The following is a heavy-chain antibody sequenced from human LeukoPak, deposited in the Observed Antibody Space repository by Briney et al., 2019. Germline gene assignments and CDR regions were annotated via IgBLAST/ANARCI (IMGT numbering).Heavy chain of an antibody. D-gene: IGHD4-17*01. CDR1: GFTFSSYE. V-gene: IGHV3-48*03. CDR2: ISSSGSTI. CDR3: ARDTGYFDY. Sequence: GGSLRLSCAASGFTFSSYEMNWGRQAPGKGLEWGSYISSSGSTIYYADSVKGRFTISRDNAKNSLYLPMNSLRAEAMAVYYCARDTGYFDYWGQGTLVTVSS. J-gene: IGHJ4*02.